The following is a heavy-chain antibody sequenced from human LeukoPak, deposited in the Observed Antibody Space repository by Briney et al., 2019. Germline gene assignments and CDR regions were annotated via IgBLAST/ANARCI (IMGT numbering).Heavy chain of an antibody. V-gene: IGHV3-33*01. CDR3: ARDGYSGYGKDY. D-gene: IGHD5-12*01. CDR1: GFIFSNYD. Sequence: PGKSLRLSCAASGFIFSNYDIHWVRQAPGKGLEWVAVIWYDGSNKYYADSVKGRFTTSRDNSKNTVYLQMNSLRAEDTAVYYCARDGYSGYGKDYWGQGTLVTVSS. CDR2: IWYDGSNK. J-gene: IGHJ4*02.